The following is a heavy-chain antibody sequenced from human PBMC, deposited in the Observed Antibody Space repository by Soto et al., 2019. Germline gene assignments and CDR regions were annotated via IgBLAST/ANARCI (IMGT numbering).Heavy chain of an antibody. CDR1: GDSISRGGYY. J-gene: IGHJ5*02. Sequence: QVQLQESGPGLVKPSQTLSLTCTVSGDSISRGGYYWNWIRQHPRKGLEWIGYIYHSGSTNYNPSLKSRVPISVDTSKNQLSVELSSVTAADTAIYYCARDGAGAYGLGWFDPWGQGILVTVSS. CDR2: IYHSGST. V-gene: IGHV4-31*03. CDR3: ARDGAGAYGLGWFDP. D-gene: IGHD2-21*01.